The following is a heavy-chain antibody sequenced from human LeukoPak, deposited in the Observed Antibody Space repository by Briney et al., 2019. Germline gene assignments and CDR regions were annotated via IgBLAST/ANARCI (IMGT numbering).Heavy chain of an antibody. J-gene: IGHJ4*02. CDR1: GYTFTSYY. V-gene: IGHV1-46*01. Sequence: GASVKVSCKASGYTFTSYYMHWVRQAPGQGLEWMGLINPTGSSTNYAQKFRGRVTMTRDTSTSTVYMELSSLRSEDTAVYYCAREESGGYFDYWGQGTLVTVSS. CDR2: INPTGSST. CDR3: AREESGGYFDY. D-gene: IGHD2-8*02.